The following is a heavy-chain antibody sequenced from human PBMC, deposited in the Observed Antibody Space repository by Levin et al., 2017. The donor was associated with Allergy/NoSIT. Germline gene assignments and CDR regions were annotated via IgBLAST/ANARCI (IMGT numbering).Heavy chain of an antibody. V-gene: IGHV4-39*01. CDR1: GGSISSSSYY. D-gene: IGHD6-19*01. CDR2: IYYSGST. J-gene: IGHJ4*02. CDR3: ARRRSDRMEVHDY. Sequence: SETLSLTCNVSGGSISSSSYYWGWIRQPPGTGLEWIGSIYYSGSTYYNPSLKSRVTISVDTSKNKFSLKLSSVTAADTAVYYCARRRSDRMEVHDYWGQGTLVTVSS.